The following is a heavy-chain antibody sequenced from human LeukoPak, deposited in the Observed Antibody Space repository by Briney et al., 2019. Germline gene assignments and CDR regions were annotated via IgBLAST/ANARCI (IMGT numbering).Heavy chain of an antibody. CDR1: GGSISSGGYY. CDR3: AGLVGRYSSGLYYYYFDY. D-gene: IGHD3-22*01. CDR2: IYYSGST. J-gene: IGHJ4*02. Sequence: SETLSLTCTVSGGSISSGGYYWSWIRQHPGKGLEWIGYIYYSGSTYYNPSLKSRVTISVDTSKNRFSLKLSSVTAADTAVYYCAGLVGRYSSGLYYYYFDYWGQGTLVTVSS. V-gene: IGHV4-31*03.